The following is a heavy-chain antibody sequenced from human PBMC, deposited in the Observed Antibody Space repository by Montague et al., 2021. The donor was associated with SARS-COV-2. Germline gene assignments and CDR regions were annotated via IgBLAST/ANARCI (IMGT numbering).Heavy chain of an antibody. CDR1: GFSLSTSGVG. J-gene: IGHJ3*02. CDR3: AHRRGLLLSDAFDI. Sequence: PALVKPTQTLTLTCTFSGFSLSTSGVGVGWIRQPPGKALEWLALXYWDDDKRYSPSLKSRLTITKDTSKNQVVLTMTNMDPVDTATYYCAHRRGLLLSDAFDIWGQGTMVTVSS. CDR2: XYWDDDK. D-gene: IGHD1-26*01. V-gene: IGHV2-5*02.